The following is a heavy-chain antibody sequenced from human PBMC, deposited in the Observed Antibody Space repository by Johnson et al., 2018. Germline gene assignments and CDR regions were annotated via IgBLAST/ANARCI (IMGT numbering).Heavy chain of an antibody. CDR1: GFTFSSYG. Sequence: QVQLVQSGGGVVQPGRSLRLSCAASGFTFSSYGMHWVRQAPGKGLEWVAVIWYDGSNKYYADSVKGRFTISRDNSKNTLYLQMNSLRAEDTAVYYCAREKDSSSWYYVMDVWGQGTTVTVSS. CDR2: IWYDGSNK. V-gene: IGHV3-33*01. D-gene: IGHD6-13*01. CDR3: AREKDSSSWYYVMDV. J-gene: IGHJ6*02.